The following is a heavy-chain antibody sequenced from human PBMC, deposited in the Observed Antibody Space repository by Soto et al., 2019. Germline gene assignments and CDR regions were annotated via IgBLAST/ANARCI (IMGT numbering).Heavy chain of an antibody. CDR1: GYSFTSYW. V-gene: IGHV5-51*01. D-gene: IGHD3-3*01. Sequence: PGESLKISCKGSGYSFTSYWIGWVRQMPGKGLEWMGIIYPGDSDTRYSPSFQGQVTISADKSISTAYLQWSSLKASDTAMYYCARYRITIFGVPLTGDYGMDVWGQGTTVTVSS. CDR3: ARYRITIFGVPLTGDYGMDV. CDR2: IYPGDSDT. J-gene: IGHJ6*02.